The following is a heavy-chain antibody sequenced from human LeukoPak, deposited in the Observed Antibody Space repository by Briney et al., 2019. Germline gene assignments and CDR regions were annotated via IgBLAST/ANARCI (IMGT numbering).Heavy chain of an antibody. V-gene: IGHV3-53*01. CDR2: IYSGGST. D-gene: IGHD2-8*01. J-gene: IGHJ4*02. CDR1: GFPVSSNY. CDR3: AREGGAGGTIDY. Sequence: GGSLRLSCAASGFPVSSNYVSWVRQAPGKGLEWVSVIYSGGSTYYADSVKGRFTISRDNSKNTLYLQMNSLRAEDTAVYYCAREGGAGGTIDYWGQGTLVTVSS.